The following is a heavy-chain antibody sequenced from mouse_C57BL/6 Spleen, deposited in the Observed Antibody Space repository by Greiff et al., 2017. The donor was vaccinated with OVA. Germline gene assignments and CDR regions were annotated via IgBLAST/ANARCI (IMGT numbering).Heavy chain of an antibody. Sequence: VQLQQSGPELVKPGASVKISCKASGYTFTDYYMNWVKQSHGKSLEWIGDINPNNGGTSYNQKFKGKATLTVDKSSSTAYMELRSLTSEDSAVYYCARPENWDEGADYWGQGTTLTVSS. CDR3: ARPENWDEGADY. D-gene: IGHD4-1*01. CDR2: INPNNGGT. V-gene: IGHV1-26*01. J-gene: IGHJ2*01. CDR1: GYTFTDYY.